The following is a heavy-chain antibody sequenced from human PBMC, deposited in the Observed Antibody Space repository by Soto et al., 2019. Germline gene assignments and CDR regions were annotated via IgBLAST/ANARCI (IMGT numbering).Heavy chain of an antibody. Sequence: PGGSLRLSCAASGFTFSSYAMTWVRQAPGKGLEWVSIVSYNGGDAYYADSVKGRFTISRDNSKDTVGLQMNGLRAEDTAVYYCARYIRGPTVYYFDFWGPGVLVTVS. J-gene: IGHJ4*02. CDR1: GFTFSSYA. D-gene: IGHD1-1*01. V-gene: IGHV3-23*01. CDR2: VSYNGGDA. CDR3: ARYIRGPTVYYFDF.